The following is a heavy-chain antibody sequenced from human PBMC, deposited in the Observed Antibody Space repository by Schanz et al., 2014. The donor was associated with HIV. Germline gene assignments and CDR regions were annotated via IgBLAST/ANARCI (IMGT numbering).Heavy chain of an antibody. CDR3: AREDMDRGGLY. V-gene: IGHV1-2*02. CDR2: INPNSGGT. D-gene: IGHD3-10*01. Sequence: QVQLVQSGAEVKKPGASVKVSCKASGYTFTGYYMHWGRQAPGQGLEWMGWINPNSGGTNYAQKFQGRVTMTRNTSISTAYMELSSLISEDTALYFCAREDMDRGGLYWGQGTLVTVSS. J-gene: IGHJ4*02. CDR1: GYTFTGYY.